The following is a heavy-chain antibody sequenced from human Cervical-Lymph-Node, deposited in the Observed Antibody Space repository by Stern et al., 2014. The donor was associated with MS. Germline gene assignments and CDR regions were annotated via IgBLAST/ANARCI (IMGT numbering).Heavy chain of an antibody. J-gene: IGHJ4*02. CDR1: GYTFADYG. CDR2: ISAYNDNT. CDR3: ARDQKVMTTVTDY. Sequence: VQLVESGAEVKKPGASVKVSCRASGYTFADYGITWVRQAPGQGLEWMAWISAYNDNTNYAQKFQDRIIMTTDTSTSTAYMELRSLRSDDTAVYYCARDQKVMTTVTDYWGQGTLVTVSS. D-gene: IGHD4-17*01. V-gene: IGHV1-18*01.